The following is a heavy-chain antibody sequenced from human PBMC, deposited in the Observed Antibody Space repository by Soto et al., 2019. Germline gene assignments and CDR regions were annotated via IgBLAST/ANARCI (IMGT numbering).Heavy chain of an antibody. J-gene: IGHJ6*04. CDR2: INHSGST. CDR3: ATAVDRLYDYYYGMDV. Sequence: QVQLQQWGAGLLKPSETLSLTCAVYGGSFSGYYWSWIRQPPGKGLEWIGEINHSGSTNYNPALKGRVTISVDTSKTQFSLKLSSVTAADTAVYYCATAVDRLYDYYYGMDVWGKGTTVTVCS. V-gene: IGHV4-34*01. CDR1: GGSFSGYY. D-gene: IGHD3-22*01.